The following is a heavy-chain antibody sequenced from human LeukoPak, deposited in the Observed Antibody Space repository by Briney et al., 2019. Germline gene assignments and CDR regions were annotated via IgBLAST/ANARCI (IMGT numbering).Heavy chain of an antibody. CDR1: GGSISSYY. V-gene: IGHV4-59*08. J-gene: IGHJ3*02. CDR2: IYYSGST. D-gene: IGHD3-22*01. Sequence: NPSETLSLTCTVSGGSISSYYWSWIRQPPGKGLEWIGYIYYSGSTNYNPSLKSRVTISVDTSKNQFSLKLSSVTAADTAVYYCARVRRYYYDSSGYYRDAFDIWGQGTMVTVSS. CDR3: ARVRRYYYDSSGYYRDAFDI.